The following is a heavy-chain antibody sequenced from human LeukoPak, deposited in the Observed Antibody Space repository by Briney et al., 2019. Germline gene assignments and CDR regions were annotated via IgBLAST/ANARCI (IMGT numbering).Heavy chain of an antibody. CDR3: ARGGGTIFGVVIIPVDWFDP. V-gene: IGHV4-59*01. CDR2: IYYSGST. CDR1: GGSISSYY. Sequence: PSETLSLTCTVSGGSISSYYGSWIRQPPGKGLEWMGYIYYSGSTNYNPSLKSRVTISVDTSKNQFSLKLSSVTAADTAVYYCARGGGTIFGVVIIPVDWFDPWGQGTLVTVSS. J-gene: IGHJ5*02. D-gene: IGHD3-3*01.